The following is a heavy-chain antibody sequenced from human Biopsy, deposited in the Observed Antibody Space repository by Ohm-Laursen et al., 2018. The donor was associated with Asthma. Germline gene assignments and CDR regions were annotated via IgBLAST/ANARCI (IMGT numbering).Heavy chain of an antibody. D-gene: IGHD6-19*01. Sequence: SETLSLTCSVYGGSISSFYWSWIRQSPEKGLEWMGYVYWTGSTNYNPSLKSRITKSVDTSKNRMFLELTSVTAADTAIYYCVRAVRNEQWLAPFDYWGQGKPVTVSS. V-gene: IGHV4-59*01. J-gene: IGHJ4*02. CDR1: GGSISSFY. CDR3: VRAVRNEQWLAPFDY. CDR2: VYWTGST.